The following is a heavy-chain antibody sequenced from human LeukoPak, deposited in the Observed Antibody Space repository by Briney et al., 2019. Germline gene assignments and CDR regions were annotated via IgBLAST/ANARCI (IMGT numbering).Heavy chain of an antibody. Sequence: GVSLRLSCAASGFTFSFCAMHWVRQAPGKGLEWVAFIRYDGNNKNYADSVKGRFTISRDNSRDTLYLQMNSLRAEDTAVYYCTKGDDYGANTRLPKYNWFDPWGQGTLVTVSS. V-gene: IGHV3-30*02. CDR3: TKGDDYGANTRLPKYNWFDP. D-gene: IGHD4-23*01. CDR2: IRYDGNNK. CDR1: GFTFSFCA. J-gene: IGHJ5*02.